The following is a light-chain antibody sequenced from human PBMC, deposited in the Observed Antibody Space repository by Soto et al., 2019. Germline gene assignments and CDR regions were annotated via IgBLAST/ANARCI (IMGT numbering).Light chain of an antibody. J-gene: IGKJ1*01. CDR2: GAS. Sequence: EIVSTQSPGTLSLSPGERAILSCRASQSLSSDFLAWYQQKPGQPPRLIIYGASSRATGVPERFSGSGTGTDFTLTISRLEPEDFAVYYCQHYDTSPPPRFGQGTKVDVK. CDR1: QSLSSDF. V-gene: IGKV3-20*01. CDR3: QHYDTSPPPR.